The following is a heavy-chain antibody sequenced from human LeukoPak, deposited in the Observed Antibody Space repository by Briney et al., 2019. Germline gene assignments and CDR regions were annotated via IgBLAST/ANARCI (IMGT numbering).Heavy chain of an antibody. CDR3: ARDLYVQTYYYYYMDV. CDR2: INPNSGGT. V-gene: IGHV1-2*02. CDR1: GYTFTGYY. D-gene: IGHD3-16*01. J-gene: IGHJ6*03. Sequence: ASVKVSCKASGYTFTGYYMHWVRQAPGQGLEWMGWINPNSGGTNYAQKFQGRVTMTRDTSISTAYMELSRLRSDGTAVYYCARDLYVQTYYYYYMDVWGKGTTVTVSS.